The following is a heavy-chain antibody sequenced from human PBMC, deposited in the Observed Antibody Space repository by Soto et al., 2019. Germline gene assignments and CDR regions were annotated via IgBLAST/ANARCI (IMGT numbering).Heavy chain of an antibody. CDR3: TTGSFWSGYVYYYGMDV. J-gene: IGHJ6*02. CDR1: GFTFSNAW. D-gene: IGHD3-3*01. CDR2: IKSKTDGGTT. V-gene: IGHV3-15*01. Sequence: WGSLRLSCAASGFTFSNAWMSCVRQAPWKGLEWVGRIKSKTDGGTTDYAAPVKGRFTISRDDSKNTLYLQMNSLKTEDTAVYYCTTGSFWSGYVYYYGMDVWGQGTTVTVSS.